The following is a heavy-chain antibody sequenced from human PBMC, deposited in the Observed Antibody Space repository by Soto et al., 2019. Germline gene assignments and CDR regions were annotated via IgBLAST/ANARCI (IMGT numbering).Heavy chain of an antibody. V-gene: IGHV1-46*01. CDR1: GYTFTSYY. Sequence: QVQLVQSGAEVKKPGASVKVSCKASGYTFTSYYMYWVRQAPGQGLEWMGIINPSGGSTSYAQKFQGRVTMTRDTSTSTVYMELSSLRSEDTAVYYCARAKITVVRGVIIMDYYYGMDVWGQGTTVIVSS. CDR3: ARAKITVVRGVIIMDYYYGMDV. D-gene: IGHD3-10*01. J-gene: IGHJ6*02. CDR2: INPSGGST.